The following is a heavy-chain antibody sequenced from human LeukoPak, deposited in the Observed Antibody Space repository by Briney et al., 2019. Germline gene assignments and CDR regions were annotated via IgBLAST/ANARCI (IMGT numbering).Heavy chain of an antibody. CDR1: GYTFTSYG. CDR3: ARGYSYGSKPIDY. D-gene: IGHD5-18*01. CDR2: ISVYNGNT. Sequence: ASVKVSCKASGYTFTSYGSSWVRQAPGQGLEGMGWISVYNGNTNYAQKLQGRVTMTTDTSTSTTYMELRSLTSDDTAVYYCARGYSYGSKPIDYWGQGTLVTVSS. J-gene: IGHJ4*02. V-gene: IGHV1-18*01.